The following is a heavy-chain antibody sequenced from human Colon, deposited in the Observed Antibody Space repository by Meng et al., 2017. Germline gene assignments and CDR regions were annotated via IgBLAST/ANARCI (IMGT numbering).Heavy chain of an antibody. Sequence: QVRLTESGPGLVRPSGTLSLACAVSGGSFSSGDWWGWVRQPPGKGLEWIAEIDHTGNTNYNPSLKSRVTISVDKSKNQFYLSLFSVTAADTAVYYCGRDQGRELINHWGQGTLVTVSS. CDR3: GRDQGRELINH. CDR1: GGSFSSGDW. V-gene: IGHV4-4*02. J-gene: IGHJ4*02. D-gene: IGHD1-7*01. CDR2: IDHTGNT.